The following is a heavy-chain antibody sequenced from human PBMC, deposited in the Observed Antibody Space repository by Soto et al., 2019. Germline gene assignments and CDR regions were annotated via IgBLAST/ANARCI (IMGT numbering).Heavy chain of an antibody. CDR3: AXGRYCLSGDCFPNWFDP. D-gene: IGHD2-21*02. CDR1: GASVTSPEHY. J-gene: IGHJ5*02. Sequence: PSETLSLTCSVSGASVTSPEHYWTWLRQTPGQGLEWIGYIYYGGSTVYNPSLKGRRTVSLDTSKNPCSLNLTSVTAADTAAYFCAXGRYCLSGDCFPNWFDPWGQETLVTVSS. CDR2: IYYGGST. V-gene: IGHV4-30-4*01.